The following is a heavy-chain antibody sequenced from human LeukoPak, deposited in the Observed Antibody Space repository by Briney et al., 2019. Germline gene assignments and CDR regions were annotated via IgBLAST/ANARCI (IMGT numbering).Heavy chain of an antibody. CDR1: GYGFTSYW. Sequence: AESLLISCKGSGYGFTSYWIGWVRHMPRKGLEWMGIIFPGDSDTRYSPSFQGQVTISDDKSISTAYLQWSSLKASDTAMYYCARVVVAAGVDYWGQGTLVTVSS. V-gene: IGHV5-51*01. CDR3: ARVVVAAGVDY. D-gene: IGHD2-15*01. CDR2: IFPGDSDT. J-gene: IGHJ4*02.